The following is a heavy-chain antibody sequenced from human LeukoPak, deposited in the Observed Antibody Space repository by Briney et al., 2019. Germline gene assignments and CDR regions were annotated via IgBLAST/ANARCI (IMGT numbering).Heavy chain of an antibody. CDR3: ARDFREWFGELLGWFDP. J-gene: IGHJ5*02. D-gene: IGHD3-10*01. V-gene: IGHV3-74*01. CDR2: INSDGSST. Sequence: GGSLRVSCAASGFTFSSYWMHWVRQAPGKGLVWVSRINSDGSSTSYADSVKGRFTISRDNAKNTLYLQMNSLRAEDTAVYYCARDFREWFGELLGWFDPWGQGTLVTVSS. CDR1: GFTFSSYW.